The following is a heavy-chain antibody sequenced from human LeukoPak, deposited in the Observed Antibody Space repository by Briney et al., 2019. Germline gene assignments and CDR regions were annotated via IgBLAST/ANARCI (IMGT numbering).Heavy chain of an antibody. CDR3: ARGLLTRSGWFDP. J-gene: IGHJ5*02. CDR1: GYTFTGYY. V-gene: IGHV1-2*04. Sequence: GASVKVSCKASGYTFTGYYMHWVRQAPGQGLEWMGWINPNSGGTNYAQKFQGWVTMTRDTSISTAYMELSRLRSDETAVYYCARGLLTRSGWFDPWGQGTLVTVSS. CDR2: INPNSGGT. D-gene: IGHD1-1*01.